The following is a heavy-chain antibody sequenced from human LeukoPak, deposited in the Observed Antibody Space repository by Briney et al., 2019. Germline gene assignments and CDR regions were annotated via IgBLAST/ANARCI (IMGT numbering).Heavy chain of an antibody. Sequence: GGSLRLSCAASGFTLSTYTMNWVRQAPGKGLEWVSYISSSGSTIYYADSVKGRFTISRDNAKNSLYLQMNSLRAEDTAVYYCASITMVRGVITPLAFDIWGQGTMVTVSS. CDR3: ASITMVRGVITPLAFDI. D-gene: IGHD3-10*01. CDR1: GFTLSTYT. CDR2: ISSSGSTI. J-gene: IGHJ3*02. V-gene: IGHV3-48*04.